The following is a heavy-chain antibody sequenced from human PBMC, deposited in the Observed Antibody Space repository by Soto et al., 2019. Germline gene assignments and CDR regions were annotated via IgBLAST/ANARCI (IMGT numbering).Heavy chain of an antibody. CDR1: GFTFSSYA. V-gene: IGHV3-64*01. D-gene: IGHD1-26*01. J-gene: IGHJ4*02. Sequence: GGSLRLSCAASGFTFSSYAMHWVRQAPGKGLEYVSAINSNGGSTYYANSVRGRFTISRDNSKNTLYLQMGSLRPEDMAVYFCARVRSGNYVDYWGQGTLVTVSS. CDR3: ARVRSGNYVDY. CDR2: INSNGGST.